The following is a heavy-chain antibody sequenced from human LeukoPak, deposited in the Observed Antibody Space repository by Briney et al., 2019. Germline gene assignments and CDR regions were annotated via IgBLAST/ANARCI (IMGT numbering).Heavy chain of an antibody. Sequence: PSETLSLTCTVSGGSISSSSYYWGWIRQPPGKGLEWIGSIYYSGSTYYNPSLKSRVTISVDTSKNQFSLKLSSVTAADTAVYYCARWLVTTVSHAFDIWGQGTMVTVSS. J-gene: IGHJ3*02. CDR1: GGSISSSSYY. D-gene: IGHD4-11*01. CDR2: IYYSGST. CDR3: ARWLVTTVSHAFDI. V-gene: IGHV4-39*01.